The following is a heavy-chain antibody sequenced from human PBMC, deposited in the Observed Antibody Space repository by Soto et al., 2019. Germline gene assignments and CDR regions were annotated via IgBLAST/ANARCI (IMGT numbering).Heavy chain of an antibody. D-gene: IGHD6-25*01. V-gene: IGHV1-69*06. CDR1: GGRLRSYA. CDR2: LMPIFGTA. CDR3: ALVTVHTATYDS. Sequence: VSRKACGGRLRSYAISRVRQAPRQGLEWMGGLMPIFGTANYAQKFQGRVTITADKSTGTDYMEPGSLGCEGPAVYYLALVTVHTATYDSWCQGTLGTVSS. J-gene: IGHJ4*02.